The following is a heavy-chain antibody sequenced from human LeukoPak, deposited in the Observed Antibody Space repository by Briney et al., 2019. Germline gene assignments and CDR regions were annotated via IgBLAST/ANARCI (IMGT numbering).Heavy chain of an antibody. V-gene: IGHV3-30*04. J-gene: IGHJ4*02. CDR3: ARADYDILTALADY. CDR2: ISYDGSNK. D-gene: IGHD3-9*01. Sequence: PGRSLRLSCAASGFTFSSHAMHWVRQAPGKGLEWVAVISYDGSNKYYADSVKGRFTISRDNSKNTLYLQMNSLRAEDTAVYYCARADYDILTALADYWGQGTLVIVSS. CDR1: GFTFSSHA.